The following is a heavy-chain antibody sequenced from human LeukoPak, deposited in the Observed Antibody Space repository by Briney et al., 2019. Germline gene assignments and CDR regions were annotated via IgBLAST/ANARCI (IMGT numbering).Heavy chain of an antibody. J-gene: IGHJ5*02. D-gene: IGHD6-6*01. Sequence: ASVKVSCKASGYTFTSYGISWVRQAPGQGLEWMGWISAYNGNTNYAQKLQGRATMTTDTSTSTAYMELRSLRSDDTAVYYCARAGWGIAARPGNWFDPWGQGTLVTVSS. CDR2: ISAYNGNT. CDR3: ARAGWGIAARPGNWFDP. V-gene: IGHV1-18*01. CDR1: GYTFTSYG.